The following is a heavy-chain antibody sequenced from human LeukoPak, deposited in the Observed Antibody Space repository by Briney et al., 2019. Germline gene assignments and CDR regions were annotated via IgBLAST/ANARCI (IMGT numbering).Heavy chain of an antibody. CDR1: GFTFSSYS. D-gene: IGHD2-15*01. Sequence: GGSLRLSCAASGFTFSSYSMNWVRQAPGKGLEWVANINRDGSEKYYVDSVKGRFTISRDNAKNSLYLQMSSLRVEDTAVYSCVRETVSAAYFDYWGQGILVTVSS. J-gene: IGHJ4*02. V-gene: IGHV3-7*01. CDR3: VRETVSAAYFDY. CDR2: INRDGSEK.